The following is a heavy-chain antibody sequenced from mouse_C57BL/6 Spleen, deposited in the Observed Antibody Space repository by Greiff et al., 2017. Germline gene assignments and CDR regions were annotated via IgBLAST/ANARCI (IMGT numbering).Heavy chain of an antibody. CDR3: ARTYYSNRYYYMDY. J-gene: IGHJ4*01. V-gene: IGHV5-6*02. CDR2: ISSGGSYT. CDR1: GFTFSSYG. Sequence: DVKLVESGGDLVKPGGSLKLSCAASGFTFSSYGMSWVRQTPDKRLEWVATISSGGSYTYYPDSVKGRFTISRDNAKNTLYLQMSSLKSEDTAMYYCARTYYSNRYYYMDYWGQGTSVTVSS. D-gene: IGHD2-5*01.